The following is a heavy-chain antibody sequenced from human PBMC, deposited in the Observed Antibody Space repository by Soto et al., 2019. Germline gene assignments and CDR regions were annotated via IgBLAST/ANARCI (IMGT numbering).Heavy chain of an antibody. CDR3: ARVRGLSDYIWGSYRYNAFDI. CDR1: GGSFSGYY. D-gene: IGHD3-16*02. Sequence: SETLSLTCAVYGGSFSGYYWSWIRQPPGKGLEWIGEINHSGSTNYNPSLKSRVTISVDTSKNQFSLKLGSVTAADTAVYYCARVRGLSDYIWGSYRYNAFDIWGQGTMVTVSS. CDR2: INHSGST. J-gene: IGHJ3*02. V-gene: IGHV4-34*01.